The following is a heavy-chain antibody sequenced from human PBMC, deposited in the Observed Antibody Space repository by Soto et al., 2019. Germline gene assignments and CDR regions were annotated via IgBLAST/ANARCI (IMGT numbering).Heavy chain of an antibody. V-gene: IGHV4-34*01. CDR1: GGSFSGYY. Sequence: PSETLSLTCAVYGGSFSGYYWSWIRQPPGKGLEWIGEINHSGSTNYNPSLKSRVTISVDTSKNQFSLKLSSVTAADTAVYYCARGRKRGGVVVAARSAFDIWGQGTMVTVSS. CDR3: ARGRKRGGVVVAARSAFDI. J-gene: IGHJ3*02. CDR2: INHSGST. D-gene: IGHD2-15*01.